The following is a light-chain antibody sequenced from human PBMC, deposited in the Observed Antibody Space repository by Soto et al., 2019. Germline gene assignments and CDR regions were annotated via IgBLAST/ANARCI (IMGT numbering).Light chain of an antibody. V-gene: IGKV3-15*01. CDR1: QSVSSN. CDR3: QQYNKWPFT. J-gene: IGKJ3*01. CDR2: GAS. Sequence: EIVMTQSPATLSVSPGERATLSCRASQSVSSNLAWYQQKPGQAPRLLISGASTRATGIPARFSGSGSGTEFTLTISSLPSEDFAVYYCQQYNKWPFTFGPGTKVDIK.